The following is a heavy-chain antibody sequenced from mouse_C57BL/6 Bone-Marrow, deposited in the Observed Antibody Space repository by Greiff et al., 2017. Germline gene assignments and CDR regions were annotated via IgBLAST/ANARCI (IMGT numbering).Heavy chain of an antibody. V-gene: IGHV1-55*01. D-gene: IGHD2-5*01. Sequence: QVQLQQPGAELVKPGASVKMSCKASGYTFTSYWITWVKQRPGQGLEWIGDIYPGSGSTNYNEKFKSKATLTVDTSSSTAYMQQSSLTSADSAVYYCARTYYSNYWYFDVWGTGTTVTVSS. CDR1: GYTFTSYW. CDR2: IYPGSGST. CDR3: ARTYYSNYWYFDV. J-gene: IGHJ1*03.